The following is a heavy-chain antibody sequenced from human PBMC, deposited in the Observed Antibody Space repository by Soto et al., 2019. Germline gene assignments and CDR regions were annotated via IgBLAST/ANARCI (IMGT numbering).Heavy chain of an antibody. V-gene: IGHV3-23*01. Sequence: EVQLLESGGGVVQPGGSLRLSCVASGFNFKKFAMSWVRQAPGEGLEWVSGISCCGGSTSYADSVKGRFSIARDDSTNTLSLQMNYLRVEDTAQYYCAKADGEQWLLPHLDKWGQGTLVTVS. D-gene: IGHD6-19*01. CDR1: GFNFKKFA. J-gene: IGHJ4*02. CDR2: ISCCGGST. CDR3: AKADGEQWLLPHLDK.